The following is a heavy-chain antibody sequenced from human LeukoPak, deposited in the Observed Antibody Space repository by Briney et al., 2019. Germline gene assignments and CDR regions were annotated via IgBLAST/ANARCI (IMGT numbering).Heavy chain of an antibody. J-gene: IGHJ3*01. CDR1: GFNFITAA. CDR3: VKDIQLST. CDR2: IGSSGGST. Sequence: GGSLRLSCAASGFNFITAAMTWVRQAPGRGLEWVSLIGSSGGSTYYADSVKGRFTISRDNSNHTLSLQMNSLRVEDTAIYYCVKDIQLSTWGLGTMVTVSS. D-gene: IGHD5-24*01. V-gene: IGHV3-23*01.